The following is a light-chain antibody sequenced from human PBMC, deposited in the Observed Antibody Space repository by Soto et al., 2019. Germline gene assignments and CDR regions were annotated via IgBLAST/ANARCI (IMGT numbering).Light chain of an antibody. CDR2: RSD. CDR1: SSNIGSNY. CDR3: AAWDDSLRGA. V-gene: IGLV1-47*01. J-gene: IGLJ2*01. Sequence: QSVLTQPPSASGTPGQRVTISCSGSSSNIGSNYVYWYQQLPGTAPKLLISRSDQRPSGVPDRVSGSKSGTSASLAISGLRSEDEADYYCAAWDDSLRGAFGGGTKLTVL.